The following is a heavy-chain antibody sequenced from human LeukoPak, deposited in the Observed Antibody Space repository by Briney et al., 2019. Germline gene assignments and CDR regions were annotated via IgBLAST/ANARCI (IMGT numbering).Heavy chain of an antibody. J-gene: IGHJ5*02. CDR1: GGSISSYY. D-gene: IGHD3-10*01. Sequence: SETLSLTCTVSGGSISSYYWSWIRQPAGKGLEWIGRIYTSGSTNYNPSLKSRVTMSVDTSKNQFSLKLSSVTAADTAVYYCARDLGEYHHNWFDPGAREPWSPSPQ. CDR3: ARDLGEYHHNWFDP. CDR2: IYTSGST. V-gene: IGHV4-4*07.